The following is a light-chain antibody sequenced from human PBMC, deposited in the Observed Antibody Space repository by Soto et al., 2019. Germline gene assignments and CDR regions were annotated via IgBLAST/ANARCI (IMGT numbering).Light chain of an antibody. CDR3: QKFTSAPFT. CDR2: AAS. J-gene: IGKJ4*01. Sequence: DIQMTQSPSSLSASVGDRVTITCRASLGISNHLAWYQQKPGKLPKLLIYAASILQSGVPSRFSGSGSGTDFTLTISSLQPEDVAIYYCQKFTSAPFTFGGGTKVDIK. V-gene: IGKV1-27*01. CDR1: LGISNH.